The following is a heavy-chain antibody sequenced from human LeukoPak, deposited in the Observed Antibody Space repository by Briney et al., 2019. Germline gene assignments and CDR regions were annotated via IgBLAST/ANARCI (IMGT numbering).Heavy chain of an antibody. CDR2: IYNRGSP. Sequence: SETLSLTCTVSGVSITSYYWSWIRQPPGKGLEWIGYIYNRGSPNHNPSLKSRVTMSIDTSKNQFSLKLSSVTAADTAVYYCARTYYYDTGRGFDPWGQGTLVTVCS. CDR3: ARTYYYDTGRGFDP. CDR1: GVSITSYY. V-gene: IGHV4-59*08. J-gene: IGHJ5*02. D-gene: IGHD3-10*01.